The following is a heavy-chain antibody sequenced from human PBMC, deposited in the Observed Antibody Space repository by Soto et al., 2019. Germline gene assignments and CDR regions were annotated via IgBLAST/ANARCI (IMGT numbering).Heavy chain of an antibody. J-gene: IGHJ4*02. Sequence: QITLTESGPTRVKPTQTLTLTCTFSGLSLTTRPAGVGWVRQPPGKAPEWLGFIYWDDDKRYSPSLKSRLTNTQDTSRKQVVLTMDNLDPVDTATYYCAKRCDYSGSWNEGTFDYWGQGTPVTVSS. CDR2: IYWDDDK. CDR3: AKRCDYSGSWNEGTFDY. D-gene: IGHD3-22*01. V-gene: IGHV2-5*02. CDR1: GLSLTTRPAG.